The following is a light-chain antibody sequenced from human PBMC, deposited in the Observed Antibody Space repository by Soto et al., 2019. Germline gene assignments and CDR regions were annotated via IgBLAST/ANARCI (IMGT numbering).Light chain of an antibody. CDR3: QQYKVYPYT. J-gene: IGKJ2*01. V-gene: IGKV1-5*01. CDR2: DVS. CDR1: QTINGR. Sequence: DIQMTQSPSTLSASIGDRVTITCRASQTINGRLAWYQQKPGRPPKLLIYDVSFLESGAPSRFSGSGSGTDFTLTISSLRPDDFATFYCQQYKVYPYTFGQGSRLDIK.